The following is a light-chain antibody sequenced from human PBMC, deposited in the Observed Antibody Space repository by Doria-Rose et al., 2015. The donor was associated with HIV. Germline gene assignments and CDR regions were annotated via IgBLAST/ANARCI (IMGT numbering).Light chain of an antibody. Sequence: DIRVTQSPESLGMSLGERATLNRKSNQSLLYTSKNYLAWYQQKPGQPPKLLIYWASTRQSSVPARFSGSGSGTDFTLTISSLEAEDVAVYYCQQYYDTPSFGPGTTV. CDR1: QSLLYTSKNY. CDR3: QQYYDTPS. J-gene: IGKJ3*01. V-gene: IGKV4-1*01. CDR2: WAS.